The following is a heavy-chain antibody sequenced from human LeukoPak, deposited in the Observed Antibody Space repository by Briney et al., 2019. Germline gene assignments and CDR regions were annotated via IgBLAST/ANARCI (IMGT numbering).Heavy chain of an antibody. CDR1: GFSFDGYA. CDR3: AKGVVGAFVY. V-gene: IGHV3-9*01. Sequence: GGSLRLSCAASGFSFDGYAMYWVRQAPGKGLEWVSGISWNSGSIGYADSVKGRFTISRDNAKNSLYLQMNSLRAEDTALYYRAKGVVGAFVYWGQGTLVTVSS. D-gene: IGHD1-26*01. J-gene: IGHJ4*02. CDR2: ISWNSGSI.